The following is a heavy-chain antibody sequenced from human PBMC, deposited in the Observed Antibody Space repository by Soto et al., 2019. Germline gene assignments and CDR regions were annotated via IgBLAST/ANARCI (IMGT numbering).Heavy chain of an antibody. Sequence: GGSLRLSCAASGFTFSSYGMHWVRQAPGKGLEWVSRINSDGSSTSYADSVKGRFTISRDNAKNTLYLQMNSLRAEDTAVYYCARTIHYDFWSGYYSPPPFDYWGQGTLVTVSS. CDR1: GFTFSSYG. CDR2: INSDGSST. V-gene: IGHV3-74*01. J-gene: IGHJ4*02. CDR3: ARTIHYDFWSGYYSPPPFDY. D-gene: IGHD3-3*01.